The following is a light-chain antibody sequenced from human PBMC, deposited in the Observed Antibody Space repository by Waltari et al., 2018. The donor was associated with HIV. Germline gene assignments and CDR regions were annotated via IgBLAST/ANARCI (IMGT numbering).Light chain of an antibody. J-gene: IGKJ1*01. CDR1: QSVLYNSNSKNY. CDR2: WAS. V-gene: IGKV4-1*01. CDR3: HQYYTTPWA. Sequence: DIVLTQSPDSLAVSLGERATINCKASQSVLYNSNSKNYLSWYQQRPGQPPKLLIYWASPREAGFPDRFSGSASGTDFTLTISGLQAEDVAVYYCHQYYTTPWAFGQGTKVEIK.